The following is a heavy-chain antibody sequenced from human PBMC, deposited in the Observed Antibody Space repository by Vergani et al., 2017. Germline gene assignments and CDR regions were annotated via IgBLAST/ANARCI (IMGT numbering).Heavy chain of an antibody. CDR3: AKVAARNYYYYGMDF. J-gene: IGHJ6*02. CDR2: IRYDGSDK. D-gene: IGHD6-6*01. CDR1: GFTFRSYG. Sequence: QVQLVESGGGVVQPGGSLRLSCAASGFTFRSYGIHWVRQAPGKGLEWVAFIRYDGSDKYYADSVKGRFNISRDNSKNTLYLQMNSLRAEDTAVYYCAKVAARNYYYYGMDFWGQGTTVTVSS. V-gene: IGHV3-30*02.